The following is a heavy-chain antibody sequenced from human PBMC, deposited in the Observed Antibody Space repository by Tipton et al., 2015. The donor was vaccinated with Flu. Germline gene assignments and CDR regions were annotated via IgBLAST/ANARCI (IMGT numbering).Heavy chain of an antibody. D-gene: IGHD5-18*01. J-gene: IGHJ4*02. Sequence: VQLVQSGAEVTKPGKSLRISCEGSGYILSTAWIGWVRQMPGKGLEWMGAISPGESHGTYSPAFQGQVTISVDRSINTAYLQWSSLKASDTAMYYCVRPQVSYGMPVSFPLDDWGQGTLVTVSS. CDR1: GYILSTAW. CDR3: VRPQVSYGMPVSFPLDD. V-gene: IGHV5-51*03. CDR2: ISPGESHG.